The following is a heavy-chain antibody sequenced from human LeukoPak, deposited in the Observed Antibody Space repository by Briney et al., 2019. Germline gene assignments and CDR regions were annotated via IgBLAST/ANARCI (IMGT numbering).Heavy chain of an antibody. D-gene: IGHD6-13*01. CDR2: ISGSGGST. J-gene: IGHJ4*02. Sequence: GGSLRLSCAASGFTFSSYAMSWVRQAPGKGLEWVSAISGSGGSTYYADSVKGRSTISRDNSKNTLYRQMNSLRAEDTAVYYCAKDNFAAAGKDEDYWGQGTLVTVSS. V-gene: IGHV3-23*01. CDR1: GFTFSSYA. CDR3: AKDNFAAAGKDEDY.